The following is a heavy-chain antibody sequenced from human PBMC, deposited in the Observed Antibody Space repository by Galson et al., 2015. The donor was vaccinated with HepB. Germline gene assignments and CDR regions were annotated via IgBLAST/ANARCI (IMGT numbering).Heavy chain of an antibody. Sequence: SLRLSCAASGFTFSDYYMNWMRQAPGKGLEWVSYITSSSLFTEYADSVKGRSTISRDNAANSLFLQMNSLRPEDTAVYYCAREGLRHGAIDIWGQGTMVTVSP. D-gene: IGHD3/OR15-3a*01. CDR2: ITSSSLFT. CDR1: GFTFSDYY. J-gene: IGHJ3*02. V-gene: IGHV3-11*06. CDR3: AREGLRHGAIDI.